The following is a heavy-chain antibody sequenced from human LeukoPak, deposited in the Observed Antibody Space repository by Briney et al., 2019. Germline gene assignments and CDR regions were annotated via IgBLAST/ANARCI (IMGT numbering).Heavy chain of an antibody. Sequence: AASVKVSCKASGYTFTSYGFTWVRQAPGQGLEWMGWISGYNGNTNYAQKLQGRVTMTTDTSTSTAYMELTSLRSDDTAVYYCARRNDYELYYFDYWGQGTLVTVSS. V-gene: IGHV1-18*01. CDR2: ISGYNGNT. CDR3: ARRNDYELYYFDY. D-gene: IGHD3-16*01. J-gene: IGHJ4*02. CDR1: GYTFTSYG.